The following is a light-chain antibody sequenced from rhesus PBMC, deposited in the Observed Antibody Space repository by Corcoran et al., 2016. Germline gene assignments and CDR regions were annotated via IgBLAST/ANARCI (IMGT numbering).Light chain of an antibody. V-gene: IGKV1-74*01. CDR2: KAS. Sequence: DIQMTQSPSSLSASVGDRVTITCRASENVNYYLNWYQQKPGKAPKLLIHKASTLQLGAPSRFSGSGSGTDYTVTISSLQPEDVATYYCQHGYGTPYSFGQGTKVEIK. J-gene: IGKJ2*01. CDR3: QHGYGTPYS. CDR1: ENVNYY.